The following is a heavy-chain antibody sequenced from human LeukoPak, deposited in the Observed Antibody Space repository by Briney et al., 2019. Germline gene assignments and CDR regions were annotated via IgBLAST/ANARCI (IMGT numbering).Heavy chain of an antibody. Sequence: ASVKVSCKASGGTFSSYGISWVRQAPGQGLEWMGWISAYNGNTNYAQKLQGRVTMTTDTSTSTAYMELRSLRSDDTAVYYCARDPGREGYFDYWGQGTLVTVSS. CDR3: ARDPGREGYFDY. V-gene: IGHV1-18*01. CDR1: GGTFSSYG. CDR2: ISAYNGNT. D-gene: IGHD1-26*01. J-gene: IGHJ4*02.